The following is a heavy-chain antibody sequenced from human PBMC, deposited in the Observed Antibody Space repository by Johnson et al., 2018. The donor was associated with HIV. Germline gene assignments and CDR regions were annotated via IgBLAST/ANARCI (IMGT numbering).Heavy chain of an antibody. CDR2: IRSKANSYAT. CDR1: GFTFSGSA. D-gene: IGHD3-22*01. CDR3: ASDLTRITMIVVVPQAFDI. J-gene: IGHJ3*02. V-gene: IGHV3-73*02. Sequence: VQLVESGGGLVQPGGSLKLSCAASGFTFSGSAMHLVRQASGKGLEWVGRIRSKANSYATAYAASVKGRFTISRDDSKNTAYLQMNSLKTEDTAVYYCASDLTRITMIVVVPQAFDIWGQGTMVTVSS.